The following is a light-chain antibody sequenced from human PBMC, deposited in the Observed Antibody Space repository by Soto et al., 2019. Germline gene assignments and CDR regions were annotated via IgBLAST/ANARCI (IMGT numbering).Light chain of an antibody. CDR1: SSDVGGYNY. J-gene: IGLJ1*01. Sequence: QSALTQPRSVSGSPGQSVTISCTGTSSDVGGYNYVSWYQQHPGKAPKLMIYDVSKRPSGVPDRFSGSKSGNTASLTISGLQADDEADYYCCSYAGSYTHVFGTGTKVTVL. CDR3: CSYAGSYTHV. V-gene: IGLV2-11*01. CDR2: DVS.